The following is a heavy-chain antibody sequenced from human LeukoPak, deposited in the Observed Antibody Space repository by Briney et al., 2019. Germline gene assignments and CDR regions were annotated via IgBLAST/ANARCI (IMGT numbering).Heavy chain of an antibody. Sequence: PGGSLRLSCAASGFTFSRYGMHWVRQAPGKGLEWVAVIRYDGSNKYADPVKGRFTISRDNAKNTLHLQMNSLRVEDTAVYYCARDGSDDSLGYYYDYWGQGTLVTVYS. J-gene: IGHJ4*02. D-gene: IGHD3-22*01. V-gene: IGHV3-30*03. CDR2: IRYDGSNK. CDR1: GFTFSRYG. CDR3: ARDGSDDSLGYYYDY.